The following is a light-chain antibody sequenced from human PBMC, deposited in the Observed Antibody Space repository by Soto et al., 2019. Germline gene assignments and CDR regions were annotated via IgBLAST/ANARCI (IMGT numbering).Light chain of an antibody. Sequence: DIQMTQSPSSLSAFIGARFTITCRTSHNISSHLNWYHQKPGKAPNLVIYAASSLQSGVPSGFRGSGSGTDFTLTITSLQPDDFATYYCQQSFSIPYTFGQRTKLQIK. J-gene: IGKJ2*01. CDR1: HNISSH. CDR3: QQSFSIPYT. CDR2: AAS. V-gene: IGKV1-39*01.